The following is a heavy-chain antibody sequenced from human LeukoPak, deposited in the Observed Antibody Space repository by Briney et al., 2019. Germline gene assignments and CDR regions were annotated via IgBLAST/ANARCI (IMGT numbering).Heavy chain of an antibody. CDR3: AARVDSSGYYYGIWYMDV. CDR1: GFTVSSNY. V-gene: IGHV3-53*01. CDR2: IYSGGST. Sequence: GGSLRLSCAASGFTVSSNYMSWVRQAPGKGLEWVSVIYSGGSTYYADSVKGRFTISRDNSKNTLYLQMNSLRAEDTAVYYCAARVDSSGYYYGIWYMDVWGKGTTVTVSS. J-gene: IGHJ6*03. D-gene: IGHD3-22*01.